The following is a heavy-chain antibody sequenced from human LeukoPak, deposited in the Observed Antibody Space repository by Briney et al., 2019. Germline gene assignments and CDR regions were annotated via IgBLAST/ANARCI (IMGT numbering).Heavy chain of an antibody. CDR2: IYHSGST. J-gene: IGHJ4*02. CDR3: AREGRTMVRGVIITKRSNYFDY. CDR1: GGSISSGGYS. D-gene: IGHD3-10*01. Sequence: PSETLSLTCAVSGGSISSGGYSWSWIRQPPGKGLEWIGYIYHSGSTNYNPSLKSRVTISVDTSKNQFSLELSSVTAADTAVYYCAREGRTMVRGVIITKRSNYFDYWGQGTLVTVSS. V-gene: IGHV4-30-2*01.